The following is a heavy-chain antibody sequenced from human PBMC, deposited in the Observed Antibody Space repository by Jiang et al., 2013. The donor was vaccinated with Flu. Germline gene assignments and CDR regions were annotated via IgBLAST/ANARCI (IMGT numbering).Heavy chain of an antibody. V-gene: IGHV3-66*01. CDR1: GFTVSSNY. J-gene: IGHJ4*02. CDR3: ARNPGVYGSGYYFDY. D-gene: IGHD3-10*01. Sequence: QLVESGGGLVQPGGSLRLSCAASGFTVSSNYMSWVRQAPGKGLEWASVIYSGGSTYYADSVKGRFTISRDNSKNTLYLQMNSLRAEDTAVYYCARNPGVYGSGYYFDYWGQGTLVTVSS. CDR2: IYSGGST.